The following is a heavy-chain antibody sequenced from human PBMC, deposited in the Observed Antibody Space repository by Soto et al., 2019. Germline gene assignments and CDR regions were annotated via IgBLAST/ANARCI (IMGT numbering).Heavy chain of an antibody. V-gene: IGHV3-30-3*01. CDR3: ARDDGGSYYVADY. J-gene: IGHJ4*02. D-gene: IGHD1-26*01. CDR2: ISYDGSNK. CDR1: GFTFSSYA. Sequence: PGGSLRLSCAASGFTFSSYAMHWVRQAPGKGLEWVAVISYDGSNKYYADSVKGRFTISRDNSKNTLYLQMNSLRAEDTAVYYCARDDGGSYYVADYWGQGTLVTVSS.